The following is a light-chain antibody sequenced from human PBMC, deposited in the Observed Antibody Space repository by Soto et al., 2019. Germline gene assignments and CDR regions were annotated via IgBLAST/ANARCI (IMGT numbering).Light chain of an antibody. CDR1: ESISRDY. CDR2: GAS. Sequence: EIVLTQSPGTLSLSPGQRATLSCRASESISRDYLAWYQQRLGQAPRLLIYGASSGATGIPDRFSGSGSGTDFTLTISRLEPEDFAVYYCQQYGASPLTFGGGTRLEIK. CDR3: QQYGASPLT. J-gene: IGKJ4*01. V-gene: IGKV3-20*01.